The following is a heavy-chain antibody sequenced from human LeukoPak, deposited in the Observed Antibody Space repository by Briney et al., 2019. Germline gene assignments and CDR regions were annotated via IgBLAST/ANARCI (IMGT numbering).Heavy chain of an antibody. CDR1: GFTFSSYS. CDR3: AKLLRSGGWYRTTVDY. CDR2: ISYDGSNK. J-gene: IGHJ4*02. D-gene: IGHD6-19*01. V-gene: IGHV3-30*18. Sequence: GGSLRLSCAASGFTFSSYSMHWVRQAPGKGLEWVAVISYDGSNKYYADSVKGRFTISRDNSKNTLYLQMNSLRAEDTAVYYCAKLLRSGGWYRTTVDYWGQGTLVTVSS.